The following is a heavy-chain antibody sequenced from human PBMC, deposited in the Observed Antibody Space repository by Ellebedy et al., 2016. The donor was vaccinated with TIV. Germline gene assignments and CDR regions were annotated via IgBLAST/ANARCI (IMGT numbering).Heavy chain of an antibody. V-gene: IGHV3-23*01. CDR1: GITFSSYA. D-gene: IGHD5-18*01. Sequence: GESLKISXAASGITFSSYAMSWVRQAPGKGLEWVSGIRATDGTTYYTDSVKGRFTIFRDTSKDTLYLQMNSLRVEDTAVYYCARMDTSDWAYFYDYWGLGTLVTVSS. CDR3: ARMDTSDWAYFYDY. CDR2: IRATDGTT. J-gene: IGHJ4*02.